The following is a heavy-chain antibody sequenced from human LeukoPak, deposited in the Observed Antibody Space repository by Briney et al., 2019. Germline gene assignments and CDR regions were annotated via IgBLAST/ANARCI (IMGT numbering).Heavy chain of an antibody. CDR1: GFTFSNSE. V-gene: IGHV3-48*03. CDR2: ISSSGSTI. Sequence: GGSLRLSCAASGFTFSNSEMNWVRQAPGEGLEWVSYISSSGSTIYYADSVKGRFTISRDNAKNSLFLQMNSLRAEGAAVYYCARDLYSSTWYAFDYWGQGTLVTVSS. J-gene: IGHJ4*02. CDR3: ARDLYSSTWYAFDY. D-gene: IGHD6-13*01.